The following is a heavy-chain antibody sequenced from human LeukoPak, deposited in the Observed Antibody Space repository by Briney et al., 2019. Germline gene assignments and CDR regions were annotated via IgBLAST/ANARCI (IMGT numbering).Heavy chain of an antibody. CDR3: ARGGVVSDYDSSGDWFDP. CDR2: IYYSGST. V-gene: IGHV4-59*01. Sequence: SETLSLTCTVSGGSISSYYWSWLRQPPGKGLEWIGYIYYSGSTNYNPSLKSRVTISVDTSKNQFSLKLSAVTAADTAVYYGARGGVVSDYDSSGDWFDPWGQGTLVTVSS. CDR1: GGSISSYY. D-gene: IGHD3-22*01. J-gene: IGHJ5*02.